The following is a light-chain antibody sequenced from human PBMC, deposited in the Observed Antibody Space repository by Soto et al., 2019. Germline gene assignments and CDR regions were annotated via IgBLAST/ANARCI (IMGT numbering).Light chain of an antibody. CDR2: DAS. Sequence: EIVLTQSPATLSLSPGERATLSCRASQSVSNYLTWFQQSPGQAPRLVIYDASKRATGIPARFSGSGSGTDFTLTISSLEPEDFAVYYCQQRSNWPTFGQGTRLEIK. J-gene: IGKJ5*01. CDR1: QSVSNY. CDR3: QQRSNWPT. V-gene: IGKV3-11*01.